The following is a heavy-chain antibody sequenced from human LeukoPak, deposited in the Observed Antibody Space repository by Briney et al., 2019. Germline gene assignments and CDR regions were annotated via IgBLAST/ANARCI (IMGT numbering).Heavy chain of an antibody. CDR2: IIPIFGSS. J-gene: IGHJ3*02. Sequence: ASVKVSCKASGGTFSSSAISWVRQAPGQGLEWLGGIIPIFGSSNYAQNFQDRVTITADESTSTAYMELSSLRSEDTAAYYCASVTTVTTKGHGAFDIWGQGTMVTVSS. CDR1: GGTFSSSA. CDR3: ASVTTVTTKGHGAFDI. D-gene: IGHD4-17*01. V-gene: IGHV1-69*13.